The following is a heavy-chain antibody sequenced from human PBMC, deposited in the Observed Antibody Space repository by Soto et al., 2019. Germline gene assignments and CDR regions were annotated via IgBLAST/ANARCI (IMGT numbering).Heavy chain of an antibody. J-gene: IGHJ3*02. Sequence: GGSLRLSCAASGFTFSSYGMHWVRQAPGKGLEWVAVISYDGSNKYYADSVKGRFTISRDNSKNTLYLQMNSLRAGDTAVYYCAKDTTMPNAFDIWGQGTMVT. CDR2: ISYDGSNK. CDR3: AKDTTMPNAFDI. CDR1: GFTFSSYG. V-gene: IGHV3-30*18. D-gene: IGHD2-2*01.